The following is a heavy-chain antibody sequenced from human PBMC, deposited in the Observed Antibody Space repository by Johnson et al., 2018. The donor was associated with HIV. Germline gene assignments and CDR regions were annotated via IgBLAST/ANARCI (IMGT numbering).Heavy chain of an antibody. CDR3: ARSPETGDRLWRAFDI. CDR2: INGDGSRT. J-gene: IGHJ3*02. Sequence: VQLVESGGGLVQPGGSLRLSCGASGFTFSDHWMQWVRQAPGKGLVWVSRINGDGSRTSYADSVKGRFTVSRDHSKNTLNLQMNSLRPEDTGVYYCARSPETGDRLWRAFDIWGQGTMVTVSS. V-gene: IGHV3-74*01. CDR1: GFTFSDHW. D-gene: IGHD4-17*01.